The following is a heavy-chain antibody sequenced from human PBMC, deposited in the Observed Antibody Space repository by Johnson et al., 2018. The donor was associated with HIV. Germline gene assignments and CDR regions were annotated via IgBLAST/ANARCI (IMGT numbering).Heavy chain of an antibody. V-gene: IGHV3-30*04. CDR1: GFSFSSYA. D-gene: IGHD3-22*01. Sequence: QVQLVESGGGVVQPGRSLRLSCAASGFSFSSYAMHWVRQAPGKGLEWVAVVSYDGSEIYYADSVKGRFTISRDSSKNPLYLQMNSLRAEDTAVDYCARWSRYTYDNDDAHRRHACDIWGQGTMVTVSS. CDR3: ARWSRYTYDNDDAHRRHACDI. J-gene: IGHJ3*02. CDR2: VSYDGSEI.